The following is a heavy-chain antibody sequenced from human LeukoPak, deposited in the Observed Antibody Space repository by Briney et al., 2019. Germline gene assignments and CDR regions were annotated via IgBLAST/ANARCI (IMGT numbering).Heavy chain of an antibody. Sequence: GGSLRLSCAASGFTFSPYRMHWARQAPGKGLEWVASISPSSGSTYYADSMKGRFTISRDNAKNSLYLQMNSLRAEDTAVYSCGRGGEVSGTYYFDYWGQGTLVTVSS. CDR3: GRGGEVSGTYYFDY. D-gene: IGHD3-10*01. CDR2: ISPSSGST. CDR1: GFTFSPYR. V-gene: IGHV3-21*01. J-gene: IGHJ4*02.